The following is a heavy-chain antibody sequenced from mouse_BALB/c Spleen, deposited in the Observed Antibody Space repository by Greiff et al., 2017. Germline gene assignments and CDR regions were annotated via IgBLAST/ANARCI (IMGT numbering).Heavy chain of an antibody. CDR3: TREGMGKGAMDY. CDR1: GFTFSDYY. CDR2: ISDGGSYT. J-gene: IGHJ4*01. V-gene: IGHV5-4*02. Sequence: EVQVVESGGGLVKPGGSLKLSCAASGFTFSDYYMYWVRQTPEKRLEWVATISDGGSYTYYPDSVKGRFTISRDNAKNNLYLQMSSLKSEDTAMYYCTREGMGKGAMDYWGQGTSVTVSS. D-gene: IGHD2-1*01.